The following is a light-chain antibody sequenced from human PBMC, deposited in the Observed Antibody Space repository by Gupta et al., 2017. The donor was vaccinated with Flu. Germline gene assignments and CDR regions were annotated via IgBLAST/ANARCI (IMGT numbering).Light chain of an antibody. CDR2: LGS. CDR1: QSLLHTNGYNY. V-gene: IGKV2-28*01. CDR3: MQALHTPQT. J-gene: IGKJ1*01. Sequence: DTVMTQSPLSLSVTPGEPASISCRSSQSLLHTNGYNYLDWYLQKPGQSPQLLIYLGSNRAPGVPDRFSGGGSGTTFTLKISRVAAEDVGIYYCMQALHTPQTFGQGTKVEVK.